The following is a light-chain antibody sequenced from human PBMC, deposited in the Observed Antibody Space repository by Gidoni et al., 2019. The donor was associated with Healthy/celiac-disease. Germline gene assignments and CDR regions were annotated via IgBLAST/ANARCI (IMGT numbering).Light chain of an antibody. Sequence: DIVMTPSPASLAGSMGERATINCKSSQSVLYSSNNKNYLAWYQQKPGQPPKLLIYWASTRESGVPDRFSGSGSGTDFTLTISSLQAEDVAVYYCQQYYSTPLPMYTFXQXTKLEIK. J-gene: IGKJ2*01. CDR3: QQYYSTPLPMYT. CDR1: QSVLYSSNNKNY. V-gene: IGKV4-1*01. CDR2: WAS.